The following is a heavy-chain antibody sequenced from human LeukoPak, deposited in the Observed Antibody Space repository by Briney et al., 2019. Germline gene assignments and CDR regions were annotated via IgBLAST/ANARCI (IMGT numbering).Heavy chain of an antibody. V-gene: IGHV4-38-2*02. J-gene: IGHJ4*02. CDR3: ARIEDVTRGYNHAYYFDY. D-gene: IGHD5-18*01. Sequence: PSETLSLTCTVSGYSISSDYYWGWIRQPPGKGLEWIGNIFHNGNTYYNPSLKSRVTMSIDTSKKQFSLKLRTATAADTAVYYCARIEDVTRGYNHAYYFDYWGQGTLVTVSS. CDR1: GYSISSDYY. CDR2: IFHNGNT.